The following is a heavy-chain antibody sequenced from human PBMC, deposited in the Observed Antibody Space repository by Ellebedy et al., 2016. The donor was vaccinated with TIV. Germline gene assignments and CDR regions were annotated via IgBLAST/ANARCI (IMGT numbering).Heavy chain of an antibody. D-gene: IGHD3-16*01. Sequence: GESLKISCAVSGFTFSSYEMNWVRQAPGKGLEWVSYISGSASVTAYADSVKGRFTISRDNARTSLYLQMNSLRVDDTDMYYCARSYGARTSGHWGQGTLVTVSS. CDR3: ARSYGARTSGH. CDR1: GFTFSSYE. J-gene: IGHJ4*02. V-gene: IGHV3-48*03. CDR2: ISGSASVT.